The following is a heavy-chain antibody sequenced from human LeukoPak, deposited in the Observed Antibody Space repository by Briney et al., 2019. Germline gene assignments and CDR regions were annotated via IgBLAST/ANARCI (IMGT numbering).Heavy chain of an antibody. CDR2: MSYVGIT. CDR3: TRRPLDYNLDH. V-gene: IGHV4-39*01. J-gene: IGHJ4*02. Sequence: PSETLSLTCTVSGDSISSTTYWWGWIRQSPGKGLEWIGSMSYVGITSYNPSLKSRATISVDTSKNQFSLMLNSVTAADTAVYYCTRRPLDYNLDHWGQGTQVSVSS. CDR1: GDSISSTTYW. D-gene: IGHD4-11*01.